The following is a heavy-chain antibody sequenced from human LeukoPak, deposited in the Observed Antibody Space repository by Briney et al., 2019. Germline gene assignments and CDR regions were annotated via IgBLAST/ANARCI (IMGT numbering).Heavy chain of an antibody. Sequence: GESLKISCKGSGYSFTSYWIGWVRQMPGKGLEWVGIIYPGDSETRYTPSFQGQVIISVDKSISTAYLQWSSLKASDTAMYYCATHYYDSSGYHVDGMDVWGQGTTVTVSS. CDR1: GYSFTSYW. CDR2: IYPGDSET. V-gene: IGHV5-51*01. D-gene: IGHD3-22*01. CDR3: ATHYYDSSGYHVDGMDV. J-gene: IGHJ6*02.